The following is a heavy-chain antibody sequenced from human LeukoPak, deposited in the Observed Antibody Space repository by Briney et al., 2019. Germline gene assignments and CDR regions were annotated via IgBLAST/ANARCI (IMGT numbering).Heavy chain of an antibody. CDR1: GLTFRSYG. J-gene: IGHJ6*02. V-gene: IGHV3-33*01. CDR3: ATYRGEWDAMDV. D-gene: IGHD2-21*01. Sequence: GGSPRLSCVASGLTFRSYGMHWVRQAPGKGLEWVAVIWYDGSNKYYADSVKGRFTISGDNSKNTLYLQMNSLRAEDTAVYYCATYRGEWDAMDVWGQGTTVTVSS. CDR2: IWYDGSNK.